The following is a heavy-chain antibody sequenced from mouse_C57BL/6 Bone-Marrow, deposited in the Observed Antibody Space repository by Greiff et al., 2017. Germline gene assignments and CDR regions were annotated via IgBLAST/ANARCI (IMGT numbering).Heavy chain of an antibody. CDR2: ISSGSSTI. J-gene: IGHJ2*01. V-gene: IGHV5-17*01. CDR3: ARGGFDY. CDR1: GSTFSDYG. Sequence: EVMLVESGGGLVKPGGSLKLSCAASGSTFSDYGMHWVRQAPEKGLEWVAYISSGSSTIYYADTVKGRFTISRDNAKNTLFLQMTSLRSEDTAMYYCARGGFDYWGQGTTLTVSS.